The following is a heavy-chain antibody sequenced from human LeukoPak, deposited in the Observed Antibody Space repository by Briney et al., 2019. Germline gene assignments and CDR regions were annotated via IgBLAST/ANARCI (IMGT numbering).Heavy chain of an antibody. CDR2: INPSGGST. J-gene: IGHJ4*02. D-gene: IGHD6-13*01. CDR1: GYTFTTYY. CDR3: ARIIAASATGDY. V-gene: IGHV1-46*01. Sequence: ASVPVSCKASGYTFTTYYLHWVRQAPGQGLEWMGLINPSGGSTSYAQKFQGRVTMTRDTSTSTVYMELSSLRSEDTAVYYCARIIAASATGDYWGQGTLVTVSS.